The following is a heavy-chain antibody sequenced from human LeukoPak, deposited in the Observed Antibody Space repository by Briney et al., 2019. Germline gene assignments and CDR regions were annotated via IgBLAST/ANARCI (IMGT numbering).Heavy chain of an antibody. J-gene: IGHJ4*02. CDR1: GGSISSGSYY. CDR3: ARDRAGNYFDY. V-gene: IGHV4-61*02. Sequence: PSETLSLTCTVSGGSISSGSYYWSWIRQPAGKGLEWIGRIYTSGSTNYNPSLKSRVTISVDTSKNQFSLKLSSVTAADTAVYYCARDRAGNYFDYWGQGTLVTDSS. D-gene: IGHD6-13*01. CDR2: IYTSGST.